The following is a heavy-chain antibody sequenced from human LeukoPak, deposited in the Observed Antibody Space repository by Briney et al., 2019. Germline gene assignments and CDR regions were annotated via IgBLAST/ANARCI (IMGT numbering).Heavy chain of an antibody. Sequence: PGGSLRLSCVASGIAVSDNYMSWVRQAPGKRPEWVSFLYSGGTTHYADSVKGRFTISRDNSKNTLYLQMSSLRAEDTAVYYCAKEASGYGYYFDYWGQGTLVTVSS. J-gene: IGHJ4*02. CDR3: AKEASGYGYYFDY. V-gene: IGHV3-53*01. CDR1: GIAVSDNY. D-gene: IGHD3-10*01. CDR2: LYSGGTT.